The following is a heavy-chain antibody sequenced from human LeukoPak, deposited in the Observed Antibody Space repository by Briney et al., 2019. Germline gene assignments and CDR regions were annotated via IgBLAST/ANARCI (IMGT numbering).Heavy chain of an antibody. Sequence: TGGSLRLSCSASGFTFSSYAMRWVRQAPGKGLEYVSGISSNGGSTNYEDSVKGRFTISRDNSKNTLYLQMSSLRAEDTAVYYCVRGHSNSSNYFDYWGQGSLVTVSS. CDR2: ISSNGGST. V-gene: IGHV3-64D*09. J-gene: IGHJ4*02. CDR3: VRGHSNSSNYFDY. CDR1: GFTFSSYA. D-gene: IGHD6-6*01.